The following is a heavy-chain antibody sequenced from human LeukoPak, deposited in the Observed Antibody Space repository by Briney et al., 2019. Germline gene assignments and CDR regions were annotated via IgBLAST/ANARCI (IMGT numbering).Heavy chain of an antibody. CDR1: GGSISSGGNY. CDR3: ARGGDSSGYFPFDY. V-gene: IGHV4-31*11. D-gene: IGHD3-22*01. Sequence: SQTLSLTCAVSGGSISSGGNYWSWIRQHPEKGLEWIGYIYYSGSTYYNPSLKSRVTMSVDTSNMQFSLNLSSVTAADMAVYYCARGGDSSGYFPFDYWGQGTLVTVSS. J-gene: IGHJ4*02. CDR2: IYYSGST.